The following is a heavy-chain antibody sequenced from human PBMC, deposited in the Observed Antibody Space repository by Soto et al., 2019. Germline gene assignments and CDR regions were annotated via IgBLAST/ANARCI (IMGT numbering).Heavy chain of an antibody. V-gene: IGHV2-5*02. D-gene: IGHD6-13*01. CDR2: IYWDDDK. Sequence: QITLKESSPTLVKPTQTLTLTCTFSGFSLSASGVGVGWIRQPPGKALEWLALIYWDDDKRYSPSLKSRLTITKDTSKKQVVLTMTNMDPADTATYYCAHRRIAMTQNWFDPWGQGTLVTVSS. J-gene: IGHJ5*02. CDR3: AHRRIAMTQNWFDP. CDR1: GFSLSASGVG.